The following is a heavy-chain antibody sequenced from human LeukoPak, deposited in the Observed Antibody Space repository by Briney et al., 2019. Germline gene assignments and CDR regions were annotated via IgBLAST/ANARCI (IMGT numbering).Heavy chain of an antibody. CDR1: GASVTSGGFY. J-gene: IGHJ5*02. CDR2: IYYTGST. D-gene: IGHD3-10*01. CDR3: ARHSGSGSESRPFDP. Sequence: PSETLFLTCSVSGASVTSGGFYWGWLRQPPGKGPEWIATIYYTGSTYCNPSLKSRVSISIDTSKNQFSLRLTSVTATDTAVYHCARHSGSGSESRPFDPWGQGTLVSVSS. V-gene: IGHV4-39*01.